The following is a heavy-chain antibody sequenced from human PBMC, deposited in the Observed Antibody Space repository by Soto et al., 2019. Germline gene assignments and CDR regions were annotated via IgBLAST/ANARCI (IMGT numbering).Heavy chain of an antibody. J-gene: IGHJ5*01. Sequence: SETLSLTCSVSGDSISNLDYFWAWIRQPPGQALEYIGYIYKSATTYYNPSFESRVAISVDTSKSQFSLNVTSVTAADTAVYFCARGRYCLTGRCFPNWFDSWGQGTLDTVSS. CDR2: IYKSATT. D-gene: IGHD7-27*01. CDR1: GDSISNLDYF. V-gene: IGHV4-30-4*01. CDR3: ARGRYCLTGRCFPNWFDS.